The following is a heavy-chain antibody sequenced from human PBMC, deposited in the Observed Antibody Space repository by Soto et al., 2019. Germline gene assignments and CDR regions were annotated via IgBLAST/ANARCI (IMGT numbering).Heavy chain of an antibody. CDR2: IYHSGST. CDR3: AGIAYYHNSGMDG. J-gene: IGHJ6*02. D-gene: IGHD3-22*01. Sequence: QLQLQESGSGLVKPSQTLSLTCAVSGGSISSGGYSWSWIRQPPGKGLEWIGYIYHSGSTYYNPSLKIRVTISVDRSKNQFSLKLTPVTAADTAVYFLAGIAYYHNSGMDGWGQGTTVTVSS. V-gene: IGHV4-30-2*01. CDR1: GGSISSGGYS.